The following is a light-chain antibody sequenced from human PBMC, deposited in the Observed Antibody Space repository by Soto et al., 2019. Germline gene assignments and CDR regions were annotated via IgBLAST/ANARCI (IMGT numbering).Light chain of an antibody. J-gene: IGLJ1*01. CDR1: ISDVGRYNL. V-gene: IGLV2-23*01. CDR3: CSYTGSSTYV. CDR2: EAS. Sequence: QSALTQPASVSGSPGQSITISCTGTISDVGRYNLVSWYQQHPGKAPKLMIYEASKRPSGVSNRFSGSNSGNTASLTISGLQAEDEADYYCCSYTGSSTYVFGTGTKLTVL.